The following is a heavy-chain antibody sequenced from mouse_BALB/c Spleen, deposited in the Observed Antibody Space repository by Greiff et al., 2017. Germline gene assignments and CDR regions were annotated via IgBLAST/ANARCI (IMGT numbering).Heavy chain of an antibody. D-gene: IGHD1-1*01. J-gene: IGHJ4*01. V-gene: IGHV14-1*02. Sequence: EVKVEESGAELVRPGALVKLSCKASGFNIKDYYMHWVKQRPEQGLEWIGWIDPENGNTIYDPKFQGKASITADTSSNTAYLQLSSLTSEDTAVYYCARYYYGSSYDYAMDYWGQGTSVTVSS. CDR2: IDPENGNT. CDR1: GFNIKDYY. CDR3: ARYYYGSSYDYAMDY.